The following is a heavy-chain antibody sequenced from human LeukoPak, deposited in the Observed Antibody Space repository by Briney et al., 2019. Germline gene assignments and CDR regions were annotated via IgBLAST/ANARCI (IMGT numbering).Heavy chain of an antibody. J-gene: IGHJ6*02. D-gene: IGHD4-23*01. Sequence: GRSLRLSWAASGFTFDDYAMHWVRQAPGKGLEWVSGISRNSVSIGYADFVKGRFTISRDNAKNSLYLQMNSLSAEDTALYYCAKDKGGNSRYYYYYYGMDVWGQGTTVTVSS. CDR3: AKDKGGNSRYYYYYYGMDV. CDR2: ISRNSVSI. CDR1: GFTFDDYA. V-gene: IGHV3-9*01.